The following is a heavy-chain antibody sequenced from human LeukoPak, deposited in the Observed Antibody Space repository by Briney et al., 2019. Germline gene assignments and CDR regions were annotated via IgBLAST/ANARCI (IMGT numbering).Heavy chain of an antibody. D-gene: IGHD1-26*01. Sequence: GGSLRLSCAASGFTFSSYGMHWVRQAPGKGLEWVAFIRYDGSNKYYADSVKGRFTISRDNSKNTLYLQMNSLRAEDPAVYYCAKPVLVGATTAEATGAFDIWGQGTMVTVSS. CDR3: AKPVLVGATTAEATGAFDI. CDR2: IRYDGSNK. J-gene: IGHJ3*02. CDR1: GFTFSSYG. V-gene: IGHV3-30*02.